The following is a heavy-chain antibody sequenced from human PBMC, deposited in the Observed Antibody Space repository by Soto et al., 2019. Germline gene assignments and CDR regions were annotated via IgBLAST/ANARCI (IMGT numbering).Heavy chain of an antibody. V-gene: IGHV4-4*02. CDR1: GASISSSNW. J-gene: IGHJ4*02. D-gene: IGHD3-9*01. CDR3: ARGGIYDILTGYGD. Sequence: QVQLQESGPGLVKPSGTLSLTCAVSGASISSSNWWSWVRQPPGKGLEWIGEIYHSGSTNYNPSLKSRVTISVDKSKNQFSLKLTSVTADTAVYYCARGGIYDILTGYGDWGQGTLVIVSS. CDR2: IYHSGST.